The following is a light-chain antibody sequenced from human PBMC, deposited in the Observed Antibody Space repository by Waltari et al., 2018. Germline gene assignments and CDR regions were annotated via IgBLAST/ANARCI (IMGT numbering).Light chain of an antibody. CDR1: ESVSSK. CDR2: GAS. J-gene: IGKJ4*01. V-gene: IGKV3-15*01. Sequence: EIVMTQSPATLSVSPGERATLSCRASESVSSKLGWYQQKPGQAPRLLMYGASTRATGIPARFSGSGSGTEFTLTISSLQSEDFAVYYCQQYTNWPLTFGGGTKVEIK. CDR3: QQYTNWPLT.